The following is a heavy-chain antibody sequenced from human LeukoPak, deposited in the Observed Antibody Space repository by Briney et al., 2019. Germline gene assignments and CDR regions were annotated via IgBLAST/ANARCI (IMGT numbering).Heavy chain of an antibody. CDR2: ITPIFGTA. J-gene: IGHJ5*02. CDR3: ATGYCSGGSCYTGDWFDP. D-gene: IGHD2-15*01. V-gene: IGHV1-69*13. Sequence: SVKVSCKASGGTFSSYAISWVRQAPGQGLEWMGGITPIFGTANYAQKFQGRVTITADESTSTAYMELSSLRSEDTAVYYCATGYCSGGSCYTGDWFDPWGQGTLVTVSS. CDR1: GGTFSSYA.